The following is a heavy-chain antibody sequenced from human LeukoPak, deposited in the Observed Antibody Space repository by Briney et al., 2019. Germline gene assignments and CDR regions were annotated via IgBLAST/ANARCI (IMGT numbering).Heavy chain of an antibody. J-gene: IGHJ4*02. Sequence: SGTLSLTCAVSGGSISSSNWWSWVRQPPGKGLEWIGEIYHSGSTNYNPSLKSRVTISVDKSKNQFSLKLSSVTAADTAVYYCARAGSYCSSTSCYGGAFDYWGQGTLVTVSS. D-gene: IGHD2-2*01. CDR3: ARAGSYCSSTSCYGGAFDY. V-gene: IGHV4-4*02. CDR2: IYHSGST. CDR1: GGSISSSNW.